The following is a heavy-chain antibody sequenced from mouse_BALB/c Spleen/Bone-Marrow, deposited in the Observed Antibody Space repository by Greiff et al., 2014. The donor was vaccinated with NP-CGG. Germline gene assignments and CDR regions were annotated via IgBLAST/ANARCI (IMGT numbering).Heavy chain of an antibody. CDR1: DYAFSSYW. V-gene: IGHV1-80*01. CDR2: IYPGDGDI. CDR3: ARGDFDLEAWFTY. J-gene: IGHJ3*01. Sequence: VKLLESGAELVRPGSSVKISCKASDYAFSSYWMNWVQQRPGQGLEWIGQIYPGDGDINYNGKFKGKATLTADKSSGTAYMQFSSLTSEDSAVYFCARGDFDLEAWFTYWGQGTLVTVSA.